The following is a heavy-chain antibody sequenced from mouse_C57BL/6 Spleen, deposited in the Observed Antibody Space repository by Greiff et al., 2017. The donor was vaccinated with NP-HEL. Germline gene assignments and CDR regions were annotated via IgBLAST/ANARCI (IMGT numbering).Heavy chain of an antibody. CDR1: GYAFSSYW. Sequence: VQLQQSGAELVKPGASVKISCKASGYAFSSYWMNWVKQRPGKGLEWIGQIYPGDGDTNYNGKFKGKATLTADKSSSTAYMQLSSLTSEDSAVYFCASRFIPRNFDYWGQGTTLTVSS. CDR2: IYPGDGDT. J-gene: IGHJ2*01. D-gene: IGHD1-1*01. V-gene: IGHV1-80*01. CDR3: ASRFIPRNFDY.